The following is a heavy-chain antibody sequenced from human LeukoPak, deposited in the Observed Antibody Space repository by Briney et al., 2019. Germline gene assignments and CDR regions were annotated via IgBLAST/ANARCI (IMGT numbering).Heavy chain of an antibody. D-gene: IGHD3-10*02. V-gene: IGHV3-21*03. J-gene: IGHJ6*04. CDR3: AELGITMIGGV. CDR1: GFTFSSYS. Sequence: GGSLRLSCAVSGFTFSSYSMNWVRQAPGKGLEWVASISSSSSYIYYAASVQGRFTISRDNAKNSLYLQMTSLRAEDTALYYCAELGITMIGGVWGKGTTVTISS. CDR2: ISSSSSYI.